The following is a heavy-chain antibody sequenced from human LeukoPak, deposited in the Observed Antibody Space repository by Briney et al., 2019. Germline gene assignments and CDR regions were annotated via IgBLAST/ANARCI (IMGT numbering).Heavy chain of an antibody. V-gene: IGHV3-66*01. CDR3: ARTWNGAFDI. Sequence: AASGFTVSSNYMSWVRQAPGKGLECVSVIYSGGSTYYADSVKGRFTISRDNSKNMVYLQMNSLRAEDTAVYYCARTWNGAFDIWGQGTMVTVSS. CDR2: IYSGGST. CDR1: GFTVSSNY. D-gene: IGHD1-1*01. J-gene: IGHJ3*02.